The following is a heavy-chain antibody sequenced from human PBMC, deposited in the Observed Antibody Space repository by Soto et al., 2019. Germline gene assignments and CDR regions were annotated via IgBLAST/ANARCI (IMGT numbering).Heavy chain of an antibody. J-gene: IGHJ4*02. CDR3: ARGGGTLDY. Sequence: ASVKVSCKASGYTFITYALYWVRQAPGQGLEWMGIISPRDGSTTYAHNFQGRLTMTRDTSTRTLYMELSSLRSEDTAVYYCARGGGTLDYWGQGTLVTVSS. CDR2: ISPRDGST. V-gene: IGHV1-46*01. CDR1: GYTFITYA.